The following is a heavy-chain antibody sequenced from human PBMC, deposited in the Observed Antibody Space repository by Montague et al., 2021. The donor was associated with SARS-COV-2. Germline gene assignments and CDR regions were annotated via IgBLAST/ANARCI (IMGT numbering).Heavy chain of an antibody. D-gene: IGHD2-21*02. CDR1: GFTFSSYS. J-gene: IGHJ2*01. CDR2: ISSSSYI. CDR3: AKDVVLTGYSRWYFDL. V-gene: IGHV3-21*01. Sequence: SLRLSCAASGFTFSSYSMNWVRQAPGKGLEWVSSISSSSYIYYAXSVXGRFTISRDNAKNSLYLQMNSLRAEDTAVYCCAKDVVLTGYSRWYFDLWGRGTLVIVSS.